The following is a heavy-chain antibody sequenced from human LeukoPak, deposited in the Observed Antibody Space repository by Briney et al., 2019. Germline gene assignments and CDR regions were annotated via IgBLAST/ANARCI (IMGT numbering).Heavy chain of an antibody. Sequence: SETLSLTCAVYGGSFSGYYWSWILQPPGKGLEWIGEINHSGSTNYNPPLKSRVTISVDTSKNQFSLKLSSVTAADTAVYYCASPIAARRHAFDIWGQGTMVTVSS. V-gene: IGHV4-34*01. J-gene: IGHJ3*02. CDR3: ASPIAARRHAFDI. CDR2: INHSGST. D-gene: IGHD6-6*01. CDR1: GGSFSGYY.